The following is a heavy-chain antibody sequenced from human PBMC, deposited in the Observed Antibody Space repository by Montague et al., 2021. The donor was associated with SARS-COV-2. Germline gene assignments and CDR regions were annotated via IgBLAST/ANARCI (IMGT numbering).Heavy chain of an antibody. CDR2: ITHSGST. CDR3: ARGADYDFWSGFLRYKWCGP. J-gene: IGHJ5*02. Sequence: SETLSLTCAVYTDSFSGYYWSWIRQSPGKGLEWIGEITHSGSTNHNPSLQSRVTISVDKSKKQVSLKLRSLTAADTAVYYCARGADYDFWSGFLRYKWCGPWGQGTPVIVSS. CDR1: TDSFSGYY. D-gene: IGHD3-3*01. V-gene: IGHV4-34*01.